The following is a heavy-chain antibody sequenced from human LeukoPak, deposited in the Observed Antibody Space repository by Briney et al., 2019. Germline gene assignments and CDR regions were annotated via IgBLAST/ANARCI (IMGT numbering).Heavy chain of an antibody. CDR3: ARRDWNYLILGMDV. Sequence: PGGSLRLSCEGSAFIFSGHWMNWVRQTPGKGLEWVANIKQDGSEKYYVDSVKGRFTISRDNAKNSLYLQMNSLRAEDTAVYYCARRDWNYLILGMDVWGQGTTVTVSS. D-gene: IGHD1-7*01. CDR1: AFIFSGHW. CDR2: IKQDGSEK. J-gene: IGHJ6*02. V-gene: IGHV3-7*03.